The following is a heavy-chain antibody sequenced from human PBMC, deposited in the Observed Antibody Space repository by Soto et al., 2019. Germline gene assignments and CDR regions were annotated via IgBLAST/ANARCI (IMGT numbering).Heavy chain of an antibody. Sequence: QVQLVESGGGLVKPGGSLTLSCAASGFSLSDYSMSWIRQAPGKGLEWVSYISSSISYTHYADSVKGRFTASRDNAKNSVFLHLNSLRAEDTSVDYCARDGQTYGQGDYWGQGTLVTVS. CDR2: ISSSISYT. CDR1: GFSLSDYS. V-gene: IGHV3-11*06. D-gene: IGHD3-10*01. J-gene: IGHJ4*02. CDR3: ARDGQTYGQGDY.